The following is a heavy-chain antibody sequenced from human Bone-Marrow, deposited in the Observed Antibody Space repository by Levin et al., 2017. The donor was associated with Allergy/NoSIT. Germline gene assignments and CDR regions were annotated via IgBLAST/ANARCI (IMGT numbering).Heavy chain of an antibody. CDR1: GFNFGDFA. D-gene: IGHD3-10*01. CDR2: IRSTAYGAAP. CDR3: ARDPLDQWFHRGFMDV. Sequence: GGSLRLSCKVSGFNFGDFAINWFRKAPEKGLEWVGLIRSTAYGAAPAYAASVKDRFNISRDNVKHVAHLEMNNLKAEDTGTYYCARDPLDQWFHRGFMDVWGQGTTVIVS. J-gene: IGHJ6*02. V-gene: IGHV3-49*03.